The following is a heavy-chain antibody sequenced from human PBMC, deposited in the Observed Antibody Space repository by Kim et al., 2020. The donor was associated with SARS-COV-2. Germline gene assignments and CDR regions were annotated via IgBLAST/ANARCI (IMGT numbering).Heavy chain of an antibody. CDR1: GFTFSSYA. V-gene: IGHV3-23*01. CDR2: ISGSGGST. J-gene: IGHJ4*02. CDR3: AKDVLGGEGGYYFDY. D-gene: IGHD7-27*01. Sequence: GGSLRLSCAASGFTFSSYAMSWVRQAPGKGLEWVSAISGSGGSTYYADSVKGRFTISRDNSKNTLYLQMNSLRAEDTAVYYCAKDVLGGEGGYYFDYWGQGTLVTVSS.